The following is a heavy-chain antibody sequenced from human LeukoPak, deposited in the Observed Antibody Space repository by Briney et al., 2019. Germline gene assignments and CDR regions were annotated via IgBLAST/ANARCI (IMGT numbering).Heavy chain of an antibody. CDR2: MNPNSGNT. D-gene: IGHD3-10*01. V-gene: IGHV1-8*01. CDR1: GYTFTSYD. J-gene: IGHJ5*02. CDR3: ARGGGVLWFGELFTSLGWFDP. Sequence: ASVKVSCKASGYTFTSYDINWVRQATGQGLEWMGWMNPNSGNTGYAQKFQGRVTMTRNTSISTAYMELSSLRSEDTAVYYCARGGGVLWFGELFTSLGWFDPWGQGTLVTVSS.